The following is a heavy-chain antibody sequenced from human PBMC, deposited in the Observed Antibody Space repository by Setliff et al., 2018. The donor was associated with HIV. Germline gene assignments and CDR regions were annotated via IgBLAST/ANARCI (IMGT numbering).Heavy chain of an antibody. Sequence: GGSLRLSCAASAFTFNDHWMSWVRQAPGKGLEWVANIKKDGSEKNLVDSVKGRFSISRDNAKNSLYLQMNSLRAEDTAFYYCARVHLTTNAVYGVVSNWFDSWGQGALVTVSS. CDR2: IKKDGSEK. D-gene: IGHD3-3*01. CDR1: AFTFNDHW. J-gene: IGHJ5*01. V-gene: IGHV3-7*03. CDR3: ARVHLTTNAVYGVVSNWFDS.